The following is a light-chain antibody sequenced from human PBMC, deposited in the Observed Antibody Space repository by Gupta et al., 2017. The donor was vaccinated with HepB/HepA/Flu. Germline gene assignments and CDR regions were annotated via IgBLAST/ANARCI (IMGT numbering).Light chain of an antibody. Sequence: EIVLTQSPCTLSLSPGERATPSCRASQNVSSYYEAWYQQKPVQATRLLLYGASSRATGIPDRFSGSGSGTDFILIISRLEPEDFAVYYCHQYSSSSRTFGQGTRLEIK. CDR3: HQYSSSSRT. CDR1: QNVSSYY. J-gene: IGKJ5*01. V-gene: IGKV3-20*01. CDR2: GAS.